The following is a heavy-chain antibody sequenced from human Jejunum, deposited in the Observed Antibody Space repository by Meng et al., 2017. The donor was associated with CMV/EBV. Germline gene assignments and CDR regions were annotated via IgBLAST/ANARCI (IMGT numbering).Heavy chain of an antibody. V-gene: IGHV1-2*02. Sequence: SCKASGYTFNHFYLHWVRQAPGQGLEWMGWVNPNNGGTDYAKKFQGRVIMTSDTSISTVYMELSRLTFDDTAVYYCARGPWGFDLWGQGTLVTVSS. CDR1: GYTFNHFY. D-gene: IGHD7-27*01. CDR2: VNPNNGGT. CDR3: ARGPWGFDL. J-gene: IGHJ4*02.